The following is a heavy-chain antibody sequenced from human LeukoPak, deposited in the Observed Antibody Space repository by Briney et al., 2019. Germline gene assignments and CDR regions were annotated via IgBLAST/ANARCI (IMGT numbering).Heavy chain of an antibody. D-gene: IGHD2-2*01. CDR1: GGSINRGNYN. V-gene: IGHV4-39*01. CDR3: ASILGYCSSTSCYPYYFDY. Sequence: SETLSLTCTVSGGSINRGNYNWDWIRQPPGKGLEWIGNVDYSGSTDYNPSLKSRVTISVDTSKKQFSLRLSSVTAADTAVYYCASILGYCSSTSCYPYYFDYWGQGTLVTVSS. CDR2: VDYSGST. J-gene: IGHJ4*02.